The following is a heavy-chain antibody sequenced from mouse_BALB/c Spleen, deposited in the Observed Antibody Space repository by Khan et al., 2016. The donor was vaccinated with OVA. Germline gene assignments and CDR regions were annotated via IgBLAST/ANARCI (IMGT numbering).Heavy chain of an antibody. CDR1: GFSLTGYG. D-gene: IGHD2-4*01. CDR2: IWDDGST. Sequence: VQLQESGAGLVTPSQSLSITCTVSGFSLTGYGVNWVRQPPGKGLEWLGMIWDDGSTDYNSALKSRLSISKDNSKSQAFFTLNSLQTDDAARYYCARGTDDYALYAMDYWGQGTSVTVSS. J-gene: IGHJ4*01. V-gene: IGHV2-6-7*01. CDR3: ARGTDDYALYAMDY.